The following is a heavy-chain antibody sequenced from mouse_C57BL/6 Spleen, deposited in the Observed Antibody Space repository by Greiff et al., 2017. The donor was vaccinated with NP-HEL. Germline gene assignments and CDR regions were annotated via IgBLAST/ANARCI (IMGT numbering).Heavy chain of an antibody. V-gene: IGHV1-81*01. J-gene: IGHJ2*01. CDR3: ARKDYSNFLFDY. D-gene: IGHD2-5*01. Sequence: QVQLQQSGAELARPGASVKLSCKASGYTFTSYGISWVKQRTGQGLEWIGEIYPRSGNTYYNEKFKGKATRTADKSSSTAYMELRSLTSEDSAVYFCARKDYSNFLFDYWGQGTTLTVSS. CDR2: IYPRSGNT. CDR1: GYTFTSYG.